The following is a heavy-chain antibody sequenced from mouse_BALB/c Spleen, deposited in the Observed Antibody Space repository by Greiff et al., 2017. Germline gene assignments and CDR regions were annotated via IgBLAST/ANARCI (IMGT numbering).Heavy chain of an antibody. Sequence: DVKLVESGGGLVKPGGSLKLSCAASGFAFSSYDMSWVRQTPEKRLEWVAYISSGGGSTYYPDTVKGRFTISRDNAKNTLYLQMSSLKSEDTAMYYCARTYYDYDGGYFDYWGQGTTLTVSS. J-gene: IGHJ2*01. V-gene: IGHV5-12-1*01. D-gene: IGHD2-4*01. CDR1: GFAFSSYD. CDR2: ISSGGGST. CDR3: ARTYYDYDGGYFDY.